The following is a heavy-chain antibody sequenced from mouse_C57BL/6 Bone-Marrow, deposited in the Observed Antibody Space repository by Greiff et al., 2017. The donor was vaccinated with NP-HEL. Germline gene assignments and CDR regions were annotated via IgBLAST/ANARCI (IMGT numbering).Heavy chain of an antibody. V-gene: IGHV1-76*01. CDR1: GYTFTDYY. D-gene: IGHD1-1*01. Sequence: VKLMESGAELVRPGASVKLSCKASGYTFTDYYINWVKQRPGQGLEWIARIYPGSGNTYYNEKFKGKATLTAEKSSSTAYMQLSSLTSEDSAVYFCARRYGSFPYWYFDVWGTGTTVTVSS. CDR2: IYPGSGNT. CDR3: ARRYGSFPYWYFDV. J-gene: IGHJ1*03.